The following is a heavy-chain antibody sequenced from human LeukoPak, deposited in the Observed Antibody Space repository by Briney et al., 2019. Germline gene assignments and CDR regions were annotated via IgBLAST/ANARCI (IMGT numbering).Heavy chain of an antibody. CDR2: IIPISGTP. CDR3: ARVDRYHFYLDV. J-gene: IGHJ6*03. Sequence: GASVKVSCKASGGTFRTYSVTWVRQAPGQGLEWMGGIIPISGTPNYAQKFQGRVKVTTDDATGTAYMEPSSLMSEDTAIYYCARVDRYHFYLDVWGKGTPVTVSS. V-gene: IGHV1-69*05. CDR1: GGTFRTYS.